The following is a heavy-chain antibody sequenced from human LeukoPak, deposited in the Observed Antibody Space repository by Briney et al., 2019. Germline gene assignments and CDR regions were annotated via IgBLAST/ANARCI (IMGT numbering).Heavy chain of an antibody. CDR2: INPNSGGT. Sequence: GASVKVSCTASGYTFTGYYMHWVRQAPGQGLEWMGWINPNSGGTNYAQKFQGRVTMTRDTSIGTAYMELSRLRSDDTAVYYCARESVYTYGMDVWGQGTTVTVSS. D-gene: IGHD2-2*02. CDR3: ARESVYTYGMDV. J-gene: IGHJ6*02. V-gene: IGHV1-2*02. CDR1: GYTFTGYY.